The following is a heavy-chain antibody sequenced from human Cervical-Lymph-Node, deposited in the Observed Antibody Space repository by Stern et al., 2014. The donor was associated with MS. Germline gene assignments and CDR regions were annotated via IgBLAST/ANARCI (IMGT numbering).Heavy chain of an antibody. J-gene: IGHJ4*02. Sequence: QVQLQESGPGLVKPSQTLSLTCTVSGGSISSGNYYWSWIRQHPGKGLEWIGSISNSGSRSYHPPLKGRVTTSIDTSKNQFSLKLSSVTAADTAVYYCARGSREVLLPRFYFDYWGQGTLVTVSS. CDR3: ARGSREVLLPRFYFDY. V-gene: IGHV4-31*03. CDR2: ISNSGSR. CDR1: GGSISSGNYY. D-gene: IGHD3-3*01.